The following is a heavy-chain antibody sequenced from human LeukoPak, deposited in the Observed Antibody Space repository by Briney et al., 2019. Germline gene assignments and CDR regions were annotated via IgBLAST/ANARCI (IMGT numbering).Heavy chain of an antibody. D-gene: IGHD3-22*01. J-gene: IGHJ3*02. CDR2: TYHSGST. V-gene: IGHV4-30-2*01. CDR3: ARVPTQDDSSGDAFDI. Sequence: PSQTLSLTCAVSGGSISSGGYSWSWIRQPPGKGLEWIGYTYHSGSTYYNPSLKSRVTISVDRSKNQFSLKLSSVTAADTVVYYCARVPTQDDSSGDAFDIWGQGTMVTVSS. CDR1: GGSISSGGYS.